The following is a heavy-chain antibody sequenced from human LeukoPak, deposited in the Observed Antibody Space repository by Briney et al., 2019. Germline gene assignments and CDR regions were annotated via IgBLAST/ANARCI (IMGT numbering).Heavy chain of an antibody. CDR1: GGSFSGYY. CDR3: AGWKRITMVRGVILPPSNWFDP. V-gene: IGHV4-34*01. D-gene: IGHD3-10*01. Sequence: SETLSLTCAVYGGSFSGYYWSWIRQPPGKGLEWIGEINHSGSTNYNPSLKSRVTISVDTSKNQFSLKLSSVTAADTAVYYCAGWKRITMVRGVILPPSNWFDPWGQGTLVTVSS. CDR2: INHSGST. J-gene: IGHJ5*02.